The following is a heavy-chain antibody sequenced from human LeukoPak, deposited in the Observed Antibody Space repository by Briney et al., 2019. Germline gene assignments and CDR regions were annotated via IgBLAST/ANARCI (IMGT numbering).Heavy chain of an antibody. J-gene: IGHJ6*03. CDR3: ARDPYSGSYGDSYYYYMDV. CDR1: GFTFSSYG. CDR2: IRYDGSNK. D-gene: IGHD1-26*01. V-gene: IGHV3-30*02. Sequence: GGSLRLSCAASGFTFSSYGMHWVRQAPGKGLEWVAFIRYDGSNKYYADSVKGRFTISRDNAKNSLYLQMNSLRAEDTAVYYCARDPYSGSYGDSYYYYMDVWGKGTTVTISS.